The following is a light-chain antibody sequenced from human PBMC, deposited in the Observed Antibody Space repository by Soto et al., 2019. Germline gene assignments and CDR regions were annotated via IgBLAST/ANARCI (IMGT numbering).Light chain of an antibody. Sequence: EIIMTQSPGTVSVSRGERVTLSCRAAQGVTTNFAWYQQKSGQSPRLLIYDVSNRATGVPARFSGSGSETDFTLSISGLRSEDSAVYFCQQYNNWPFSFGQGTRLEIK. J-gene: IGKJ5*01. CDR1: QGVTTN. CDR2: DVS. CDR3: QQYNNWPFS. V-gene: IGKV3-15*01.